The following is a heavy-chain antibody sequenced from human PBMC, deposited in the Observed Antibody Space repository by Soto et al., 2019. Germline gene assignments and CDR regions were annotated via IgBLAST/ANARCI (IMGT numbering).Heavy chain of an antibody. CDR1: GFTFSSYA. D-gene: IGHD3-10*01. V-gene: IGHV3-23*01. CDR2: IGAGGDRT. J-gene: IGHJ6*02. Sequence: GGSLRLSCXTSGFTFSSYAMSCVRQTPGERLEWVSYIGAGGDRTYYADSVKGRLTISRDSSKNTLYLQMNDLRAEDTAIYYCAKQQGSGAPFYDAMDVWGQGTTVTVSS. CDR3: AKQQGSGAPFYDAMDV.